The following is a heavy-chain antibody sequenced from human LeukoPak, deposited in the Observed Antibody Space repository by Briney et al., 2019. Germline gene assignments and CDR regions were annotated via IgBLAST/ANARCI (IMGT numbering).Heavy chain of an antibody. V-gene: IGHV3-43*02. CDR3: ATWAFYHGLDV. J-gene: IGHJ6*02. D-gene: IGHD1-26*01. Sequence: GGSLRLSCVASGMYFEKDAMHWSRKRPGQGQELDAVISADGRPNHADSVKGRFTVSRDNSKESLFLDMSRLRDEDSALYYCATWAFYHGLDVWGQGNTVIVSS. CDR2: ISADGRP. CDR1: GMYFEKDA.